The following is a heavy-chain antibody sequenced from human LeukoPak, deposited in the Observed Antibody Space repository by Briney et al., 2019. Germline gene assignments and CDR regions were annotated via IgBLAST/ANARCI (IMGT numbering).Heavy chain of an antibody. J-gene: IGHJ6*02. D-gene: IGHD3-10*01. CDR2: FDPEDGET. V-gene: IGHV1-24*01. CDR3: ASGITMVQGVSLSGSAVWYALNV. CDR1: GYTLTELS. Sequence: ASVKVSCKVSGYTLTELSMHWVRQAPGKGLEWMGGFDPEDGETIYAQKFQGRVTMTEDTSTDTAYMELSSLRSEDTAVYYCASGITMVQGVSLSGSAVWYALNVWGQGTTVTVSS.